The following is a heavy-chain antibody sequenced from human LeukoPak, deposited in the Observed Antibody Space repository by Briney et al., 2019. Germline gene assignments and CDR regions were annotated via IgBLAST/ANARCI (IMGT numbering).Heavy chain of an antibody. Sequence: SGPTLVKPTQALTLTCTFSGFSLSTSGVGVGWIRQPPGKALEWLALIYRDDDKRYSPSLKSRLTITKDTSKNQVVLTMTNMDPVDTATYYCAHSLTTVTYFDYWGQGTLVTVSS. D-gene: IGHD4-17*01. CDR3: AHSLTTVTYFDY. CDR1: GFSLSTSGVG. J-gene: IGHJ4*02. CDR2: IYRDDDK. V-gene: IGHV2-5*02.